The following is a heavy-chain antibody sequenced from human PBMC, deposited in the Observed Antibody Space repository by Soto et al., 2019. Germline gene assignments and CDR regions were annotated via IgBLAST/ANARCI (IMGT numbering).Heavy chain of an antibody. CDR3: SKWSGFGDA. J-gene: IGHJ5*02. CDR1: GFDFSSNS. V-gene: IGHV3-23*01. CDR2: ISRGGDIT. D-gene: IGHD2-15*01. Sequence: EVQLLESGGGLVQPGGSLRLSCVVSGFDFSSNSMTWACQAPGKGLGWVGGISRGGDITFYRASVKGRFTISRDISKNTLFLQMNSLRVEDAATYFCSKWSGFGDAWGQGTLVTVSS.